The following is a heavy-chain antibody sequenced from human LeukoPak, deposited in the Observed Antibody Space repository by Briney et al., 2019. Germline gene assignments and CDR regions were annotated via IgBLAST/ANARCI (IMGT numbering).Heavy chain of an antibody. V-gene: IGHV3-21*01. CDR3: ARGPYGSGSYYY. J-gene: IGHJ4*02. D-gene: IGHD3-10*01. Sequence: GGSLRLSCAASGFTFSSYRINWVRQAPGKGLEWVSSISSSSSYIYYADSVKGRFTISRDNAKNSLYLQMNSLRAEDTAVYYCARGPYGSGSYYYWGQGTLVTVSS. CDR1: GFTFSSYR. CDR2: ISSSSSYI.